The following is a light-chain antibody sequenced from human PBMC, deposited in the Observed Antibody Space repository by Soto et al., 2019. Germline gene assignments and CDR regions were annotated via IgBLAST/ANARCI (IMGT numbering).Light chain of an antibody. V-gene: IGLV2-23*02. J-gene: IGLJ2*01. CDR2: EVS. CDR1: SRDVGSYNL. Sequence: QSALTQPASVSGSPGQSSTISCTGTSRDVGSYNLVSWYQQHPGKAPKLMIYEVSKRPSGVSNRFSGSKSGNTASLTISGLQAEDEADYYCCSYAGSKEVFGGGTKVTVL. CDR3: CSYAGSKEV.